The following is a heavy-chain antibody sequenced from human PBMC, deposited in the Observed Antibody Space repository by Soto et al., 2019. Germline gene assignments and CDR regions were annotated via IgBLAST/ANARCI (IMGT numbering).Heavy chain of an antibody. J-gene: IGHJ4*02. V-gene: IGHV4-30-2*06. D-gene: IGHD3-3*01. CDR2: ISHVETT. CDR3: ARGGGYDSFDF. CDR1: GVTISYGGYS. Sequence: GPLDSSETLSLTCSVSGVTISYGGYSWSWIRQSPGKGLEWLGYISHVETTYYNPSFQSRLSLSIDRTRNQFSLSLSSMTAADKAVYYCARGGGYDSFDFWGQGIQVTVSS.